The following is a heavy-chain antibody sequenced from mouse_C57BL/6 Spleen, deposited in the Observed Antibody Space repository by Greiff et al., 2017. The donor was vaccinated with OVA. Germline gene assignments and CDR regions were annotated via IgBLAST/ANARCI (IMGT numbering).Heavy chain of an antibody. V-gene: IGHV1-82*01. CDR2: IYPGDGDT. CDR1: GYAFSSSW. CDR3: ARHGGNYPFDY. Sequence: VQLQQSGPELVKPGASVKISCKASGYAFSSSWMNWVKQRPGKGLEWIGRIYPGDGDTNYNGKFKGKATLTADKSSSTAYMQLSSLTSEDSAVYLCARHGGNYPFDYWGQGTTLTVSS. D-gene: IGHD2-1*01. J-gene: IGHJ2*01.